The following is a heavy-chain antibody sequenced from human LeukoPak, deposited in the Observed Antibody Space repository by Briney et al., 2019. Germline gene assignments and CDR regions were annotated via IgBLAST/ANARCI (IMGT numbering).Heavy chain of an antibody. CDR1: GYTLTTFG. D-gene: IGHD6-19*01. CDR2: ISAYNGNP. J-gene: IGHJ4*02. Sequence: ASVKVSCKASGYTLTTFGTSWVRQAPGQGLEWMGWISAYNGNPNYAQKLRGRVTMTTDTSTSTAYMELRSLRSDDTAVYYCARDRHSSGWENFDYWGQGTLLTVSS. V-gene: IGHV1-18*04. CDR3: ARDRHSSGWENFDY.